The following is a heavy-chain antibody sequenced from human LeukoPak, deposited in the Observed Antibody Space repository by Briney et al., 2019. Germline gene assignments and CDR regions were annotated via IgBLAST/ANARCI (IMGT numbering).Heavy chain of an antibody. CDR1: GFTFSSYA. Sequence: GRSLRLSCAASGFTFSSYAMSWVRQAPGKGLEWVSAISGSGGSTYYADSVKGRFTISRDNSKNTLYLQMNSLRAEDTAVYYCAKDRHDYGGILDYWGQGTLVTVSS. CDR3: AKDRHDYGGILDY. D-gene: IGHD4-23*01. J-gene: IGHJ4*02. CDR2: ISGSGGST. V-gene: IGHV3-23*01.